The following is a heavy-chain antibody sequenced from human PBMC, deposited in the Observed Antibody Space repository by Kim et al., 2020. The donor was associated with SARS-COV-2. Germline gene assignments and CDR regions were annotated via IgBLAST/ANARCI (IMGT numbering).Heavy chain of an antibody. Sequence: GGSLRLSCAASGLTFSSYWMSWVRQAPGKGLEWVANIKQDGSEKYYVDSVKGRFTISSDNAKNSVYLQMNSLRAEDTAVYYCARVFHGVFDHWGQGTLVTVSS. CDR2: IKQDGSEK. D-gene: IGHD3-16*01. CDR3: ARVFHGVFDH. CDR1: GLTFSSYW. J-gene: IGHJ4*02. V-gene: IGHV3-7*01.